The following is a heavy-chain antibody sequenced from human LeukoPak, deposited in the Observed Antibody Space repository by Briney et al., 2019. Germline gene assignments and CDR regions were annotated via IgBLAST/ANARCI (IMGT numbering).Heavy chain of an antibody. CDR2: IYGDGYT. CDR3: AKGYSYGYPTDY. V-gene: IGHV3-74*01. J-gene: IGHJ4*02. D-gene: IGHD5-18*01. CDR1: GFIFTGNW. Sequence: GGSLRLSCATSGFIFTGNWIHWVRQAPGQGPVWVSRIYGDGYTNYADSVKGRFTISRDSGTNTVYLQMNSLRAEDTAVYYCAKGYSYGYPTDYWGQGTLVTVSS.